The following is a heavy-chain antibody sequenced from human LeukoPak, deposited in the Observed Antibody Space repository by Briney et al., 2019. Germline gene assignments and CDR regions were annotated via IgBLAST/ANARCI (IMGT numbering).Heavy chain of an antibody. CDR3: ARDRRESSGYFVW. CDR1: GYTFTSDG. J-gene: IGHJ4*02. Sequence: ASVKVSCKASGYTFTSDGISWVRQDPGQGLEWMGWISASKGNTNYAQNLQGRVTMTTDTSTSTAYMELRSLRSDDTAVYYCARDRRESSGYFVWWGQGTLVTVSS. CDR2: ISASKGNT. V-gene: IGHV1-18*01. D-gene: IGHD3-22*01.